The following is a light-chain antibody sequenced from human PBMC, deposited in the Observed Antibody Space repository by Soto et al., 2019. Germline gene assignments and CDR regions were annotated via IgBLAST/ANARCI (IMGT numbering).Light chain of an antibody. CDR2: GVS. Sequence: ETVLTQSPGTLSLSPGERATLSCRASQSLGSDYLAWYQQKPGQAPRLLIYGVSSRATDIPDRFSGSGSGTDFTLTISRLEQEDFAMYYCQLYGTSRTFGQGTKVDIK. V-gene: IGKV3-20*01. CDR1: QSLGSDY. J-gene: IGKJ1*01. CDR3: QLYGTSRT.